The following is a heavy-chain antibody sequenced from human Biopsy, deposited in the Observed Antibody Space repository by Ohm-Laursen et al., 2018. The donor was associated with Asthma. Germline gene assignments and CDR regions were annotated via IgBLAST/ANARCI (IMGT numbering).Heavy chain of an antibody. CDR3: AKVRSDWVIAESFDY. J-gene: IGHJ4*02. Sequence: SLRLSCAASGFTFGDYWMSWVRQVPGKGLEWVANIKHDGSEKNHVDSLKGRFTISRDNAKNSVFLHMDSLRPEDTAFYYCAKVRSDWVIAESFDYWGQGTLVTVSS. CDR1: GFTFGDYW. CDR2: IKHDGSEK. V-gene: IGHV3-7*03. D-gene: IGHD3-16*02.